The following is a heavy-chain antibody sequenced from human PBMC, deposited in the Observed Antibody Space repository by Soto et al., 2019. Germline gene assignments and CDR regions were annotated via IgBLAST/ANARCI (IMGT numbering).Heavy chain of an antibody. Sequence: SETLSLTCAVSGYSISSGYYWGRIRQPPGKGLEWIGSIYHSGSTYYNPSLKSRVTISVDTSKNQFSLKLSSVTAADTAVYYCARESAQGEYSSSGAYYGMDVWGQGTTVTVSS. V-gene: IGHV4-38-2*01. CDR3: ARESAQGEYSSSGAYYGMDV. CDR2: IYHSGST. CDR1: GYSISSGYY. D-gene: IGHD6-6*01. J-gene: IGHJ6*02.